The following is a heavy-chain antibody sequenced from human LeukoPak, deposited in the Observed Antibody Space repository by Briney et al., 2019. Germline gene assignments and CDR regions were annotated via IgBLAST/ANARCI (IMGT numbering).Heavy chain of an antibody. CDR1: GDTFTDHY. D-gene: IGHD6-19*01. V-gene: IGHV1-2*02. CDR3: ARVRTYSSGWYHLDY. CDR2: FDPKSGGA. J-gene: IGHJ4*02. Sequence: ASVKVSCKASGDTFTDHYIHWVRQAPGQGLEWMGWFDPKSGGANFAQNFQGRVTMTRDTSISTAYMELSRLRSDDTAVYYCARVRTYSSGWYHLDYWGQGTLVTVSS.